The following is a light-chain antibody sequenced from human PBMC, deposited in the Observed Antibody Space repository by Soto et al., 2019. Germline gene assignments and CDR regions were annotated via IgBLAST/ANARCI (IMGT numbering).Light chain of an antibody. CDR3: QQHNNWPPIT. J-gene: IGKJ5*01. CDR1: QSVSSY. V-gene: IGKV3-11*01. Sequence: EIVLTQSPSTLSLSPGERATLSCRASQSVSSYLAWYQQKPGQAPRLLIYDASNRATGIPARFSGSGSGTDFTLTISSLQSEDFAVYYCQQHNNWPPITFGQGTRLEI. CDR2: DAS.